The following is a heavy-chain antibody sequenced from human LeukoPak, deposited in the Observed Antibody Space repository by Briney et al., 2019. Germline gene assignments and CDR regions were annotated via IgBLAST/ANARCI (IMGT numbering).Heavy chain of an antibody. J-gene: IGHJ4*01. CDR3: SRGYNSGWYTVDC. CDR2: ISSSGSTI. D-gene: IGHD6-19*01. CDR1: GFTISSYE. V-gene: IGHV3-48*03. Sequence: PGGSLRLSCAASGFTISSYEMNWVRQAPGKGLEWVSYISSSGSTIYYADSVKGRFTISRDNSKNTLYLQMNSLRAADTALYYCSRGYNSGWYTVDCWGQGTLVAVSS.